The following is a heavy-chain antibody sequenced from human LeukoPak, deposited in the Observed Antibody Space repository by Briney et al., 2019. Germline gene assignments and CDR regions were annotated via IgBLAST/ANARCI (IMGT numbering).Heavy chain of an antibody. CDR1: GGSFSGHY. CDR2: INHSGST. D-gene: IGHD4-23*01. Sequence: SETLSLTCAVYGGSFSGHYWSWIRQPPGKGLEWIGEINHSGSTNYNPSLKSRVTISVDTSKNQFSLKLSSVTAADTAVYYCARGGNFQPYYYYYGMDVWGQGTTVTVSS. V-gene: IGHV4-34*01. J-gene: IGHJ6*02. CDR3: ARGGNFQPYYYYYGMDV.